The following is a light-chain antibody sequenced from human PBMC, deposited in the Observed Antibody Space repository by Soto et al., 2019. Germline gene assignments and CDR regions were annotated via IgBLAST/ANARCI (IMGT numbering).Light chain of an antibody. Sequence: AIRMTQSPSSFSASTGDRVTITCRASQGISSYLAWYQQKPGKAPKLLIYAASTLQSGVPSRFSGSGSGTDFTLTISCLQSEDFANYYFQQYYSYPWTFGKGTKVEIK. CDR2: AAS. V-gene: IGKV1-8*01. J-gene: IGKJ1*01. CDR1: QGISSY. CDR3: QQYYSYPWT.